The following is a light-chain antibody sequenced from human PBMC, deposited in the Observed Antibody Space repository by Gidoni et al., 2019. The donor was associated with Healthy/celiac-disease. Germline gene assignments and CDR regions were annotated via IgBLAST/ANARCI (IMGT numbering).Light chain of an antibody. V-gene: IGLV3-1*01. CDR2: EDT. CDR3: QTWDSGTAMV. Sequence: SYELTQPPSVSVSPGQTATITCSGHNLGDEYACWYHQKSGQSPVLVIYEDTKRPSGIPERFSGSNSGNTATLTISGTQAMDEADYYCQTWDSGTAMVFGGGTKLTVL. J-gene: IGLJ2*01. CDR1: NLGDEY.